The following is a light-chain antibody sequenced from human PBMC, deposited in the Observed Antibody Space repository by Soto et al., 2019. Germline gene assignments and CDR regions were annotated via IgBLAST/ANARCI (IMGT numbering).Light chain of an antibody. J-gene: IGLJ2*01. V-gene: IGLV1-40*01. Sequence: QSVLTQPPSVSGAPGQRVTISCTGSSSNIGAGYDVHWYLHLPGTAPKLLIFGNSHQPSGVPDRFSASKSGTSASLAITGLQAEDEADYYCQSYDNTLSGVVFGGGTKVTVL. CDR2: GNS. CDR3: QSYDNTLSGVV. CDR1: SSNIGAGYD.